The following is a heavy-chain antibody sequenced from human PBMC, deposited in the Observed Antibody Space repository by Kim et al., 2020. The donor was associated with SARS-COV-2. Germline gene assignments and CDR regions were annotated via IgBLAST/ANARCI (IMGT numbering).Heavy chain of an antibody. CDR1: GYSFTSYW. V-gene: IGHV5-10-1*01. CDR2: IDPSDSYT. D-gene: IGHD2-21*02. J-gene: IGHJ4*02. CDR3: ATGLILAYCGGDCYSGFDY. Sequence: GESLKISCKGSGYSFTSYWISWVRQMPGKGLEWMGRIDPSDSYTNYSPSFQGHVTISADKSISTAYLQWSSLKASDTAMYYCATGLILAYCGGDCYSGFDYWGQGTLVTVSS.